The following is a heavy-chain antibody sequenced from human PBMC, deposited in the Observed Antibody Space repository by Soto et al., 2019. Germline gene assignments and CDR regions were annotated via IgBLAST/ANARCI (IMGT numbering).Heavy chain of an antibody. J-gene: IGHJ6*03. CDR3: ARGCSSTSCYGYYYYYYMDV. Sequence: ASVKVSCKASGYTFTGYYMHWVRQAPGQGLEWMGWINPNSGGTNYAQKFQGWVTMTRDTSISTAYMELSRLRSDDTAVYYCARGCSSTSCYGYYYYYYMDVWGKGTTVTVSS. CDR2: INPNSGGT. V-gene: IGHV1-2*04. CDR1: GYTFTGYY. D-gene: IGHD2-2*01.